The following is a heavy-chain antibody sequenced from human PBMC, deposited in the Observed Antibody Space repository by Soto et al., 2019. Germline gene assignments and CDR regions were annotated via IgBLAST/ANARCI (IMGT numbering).Heavy chain of an antibody. J-gene: IGHJ4*02. V-gene: IGHV3-11*01. CDR3: VRVTSGYDPIDY. CDR1: GFTFSDYY. Sequence: GGSLRLSCAASGFTFSDYYMNWIRQAPGKGLEWVSHISSSSRTIYYADSVKGRFTISRDNARNSLYLQMNSLRAEDTAVYYCVRVTSGYDPIDYWGQGTLVTVSS. D-gene: IGHD5-12*01. CDR2: ISSSSRTI.